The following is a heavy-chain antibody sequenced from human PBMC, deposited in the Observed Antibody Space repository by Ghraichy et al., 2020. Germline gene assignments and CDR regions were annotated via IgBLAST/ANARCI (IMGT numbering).Heavy chain of an antibody. CDR3: AKDPPGIAVAGDFDY. Sequence: LPLTCAASGFTFSSYAMSWVRQAPGKGLEWVSAISGSGGSTYYADSVKGRFTISRDNSKNTLYLQMNSLRAEDTAVYYCAKDPPGIAVAGDFDYWGQGTLVTVSS. CDR1: GFTFSSYA. D-gene: IGHD6-19*01. J-gene: IGHJ4*02. CDR2: ISGSGGST. V-gene: IGHV3-23*01.